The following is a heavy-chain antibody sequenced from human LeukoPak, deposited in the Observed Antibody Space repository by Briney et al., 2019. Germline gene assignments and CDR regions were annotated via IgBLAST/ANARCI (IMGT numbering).Heavy chain of an antibody. V-gene: IGHV3-9*01. CDR3: ASLHEDHYYMDV. Sequence: GGSLRLSCAVSRFTFSTYAMSSVRQAPCPGWEGVSGISWNSGNIDYADSVRGRFTIPRDNAKNSLYLQMNSLRPEDTALYYCASLHEDHYYMDVWGRGTTVTVSS. CDR2: ISWNSGNI. CDR1: RFTFSTYA. J-gene: IGHJ6*03.